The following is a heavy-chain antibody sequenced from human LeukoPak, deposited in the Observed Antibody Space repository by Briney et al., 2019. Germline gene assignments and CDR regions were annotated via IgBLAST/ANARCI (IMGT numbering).Heavy chain of an antibody. D-gene: IGHD6-19*01. Sequence: GGSLRLSCAVSGFTFSSHWMRWVRQAPGKGLVWVSHVKNDGTSTNYAESVKGRFTISRDNAKNTLFLQMNSLRAEDTAVYYCARQGSAWDYFDYWGQGTLVTVSS. V-gene: IGHV3-74*01. CDR2: VKNDGTST. CDR3: ARQGSAWDYFDY. J-gene: IGHJ4*02. CDR1: GFTFSSHW.